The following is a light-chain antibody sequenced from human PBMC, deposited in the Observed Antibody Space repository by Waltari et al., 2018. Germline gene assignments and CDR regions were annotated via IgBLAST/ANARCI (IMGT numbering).Light chain of an antibody. CDR2: KDT. V-gene: IGLV3-25*03. CDR1: VLTQDY. J-gene: IGLJ2*01. CDR3: QSTDTIGTTVV. Sequence: SYGLTQPPSVSVSPGQTARINCSGAVLTQDYGYWYQQKPGRAPVVVIFKDTERPPGIPERFSGSGSGTTVTLTITGVQAEDEADYYCQSTDTIGTTVVFGGGTRLIAL.